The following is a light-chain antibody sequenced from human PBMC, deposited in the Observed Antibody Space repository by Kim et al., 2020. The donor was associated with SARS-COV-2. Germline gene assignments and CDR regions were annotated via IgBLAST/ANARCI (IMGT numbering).Light chain of an antibody. J-gene: IGKJ5*01. V-gene: IGKV3-20*01. CDR1: QSVSSSY. Sequence: PGERATLSCRASQSVSSSYLAWYQQKPGQAPRLLIYGASSRATGIPDRFSGSGSGTDFTLTISRLEPEDFAVYYCQQYGSSPPVTFGQGTRLEIK. CDR3: QQYGSSPPVT. CDR2: GAS.